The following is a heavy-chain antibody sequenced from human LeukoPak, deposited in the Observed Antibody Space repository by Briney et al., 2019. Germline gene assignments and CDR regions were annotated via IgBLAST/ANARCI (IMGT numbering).Heavy chain of an antibody. CDR3: ARDLDSSSWYIEY. CDR2: INPSVGST. Sequence: ASVKVSCKASGYTFTTYFIHWVRQAPGQGLEWMGMINPSVGSTTCAQKFQGRVTMTRDTSTSTVYVELSSLRSEDTAVYYCARDLDSSSWYIEYWGQGTLVTVSS. J-gene: IGHJ4*02. V-gene: IGHV1-46*01. D-gene: IGHD6-13*01. CDR1: GYTFTTYF.